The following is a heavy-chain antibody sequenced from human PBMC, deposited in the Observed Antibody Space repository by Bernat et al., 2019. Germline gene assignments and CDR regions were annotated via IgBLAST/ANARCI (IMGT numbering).Heavy chain of an antibody. CDR2: IYSGGST. CDR1: GFTVSNNY. V-gene: IGHV3-53*01. Sequence: EVQLVESGGGLIQPGGSLRLSCAASGFTVSNNYMSWVRQAPGKGLEWVSVIYSGGSTHHADSVKGRFTISRDNSKNTLYRQMNSLRAEDTAVYYCARGQYCTTTRCRDGYDVFDIWGQGTMVTVSS. CDR3: ARGQYCTTTRCRDGYDVFDI. J-gene: IGHJ3*02. D-gene: IGHD2-2*01.